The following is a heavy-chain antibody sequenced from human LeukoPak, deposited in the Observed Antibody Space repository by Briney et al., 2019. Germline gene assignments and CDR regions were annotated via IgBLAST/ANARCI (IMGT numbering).Heavy chain of an antibody. CDR1: GGSFSGYY. D-gene: IGHD3-9*01. V-gene: IGHV4-34*01. CDR3: ARETLRYFDWLPTAHFDY. J-gene: IGHJ4*02. CDR2: INHSGST. Sequence: SETLSLTCAVYGGSFSGYYWSWIRQPPGKGLEWIGEINHSGSTNYNPSLKSRVTISVDTSKNQFSLKLSSVTAADTAVYYCARETLRYFDWLPTAHFDYWGQGTLVTVSS.